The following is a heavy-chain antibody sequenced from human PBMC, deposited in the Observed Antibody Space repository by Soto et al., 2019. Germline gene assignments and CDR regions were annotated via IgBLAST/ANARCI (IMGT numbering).Heavy chain of an antibody. Sequence: EVPLVESGGGLVKPGGSLRLSCAASGFTFSSYSMNWVRQAPGKGLEWVSSISSSSSYIYYADSVKGRFTISRDNAKNSLYLQMNSRRAEDTAVYYCARGGDGVVVVAATLRKNYMDGWGKGTTVTVSS. CDR1: GFTFSSYS. CDR2: ISSSSSYI. J-gene: IGHJ6*03. V-gene: IGHV3-21*01. D-gene: IGHD2-15*01. CDR3: ARGGDGVVVVAATLRKNYMDG.